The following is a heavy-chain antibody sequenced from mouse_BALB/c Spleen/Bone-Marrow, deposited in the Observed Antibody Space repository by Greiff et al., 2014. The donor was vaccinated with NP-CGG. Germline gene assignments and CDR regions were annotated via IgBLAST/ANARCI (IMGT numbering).Heavy chain of an antibody. V-gene: IGHV14-3*02. CDR1: GFNIKDTY. Sequence: VQLKESGAELVKPGASVKLSCTASGFNIKDTYMHWVKQRPEQGLEWIRRIDPANGNTKYDPKFQGKATITADTSSNTTYLQLSSLTSEDTAVYYCARYRLGTYFDYWGQGTTLTVSS. D-gene: IGHD2-14*01. J-gene: IGHJ2*01. CDR2: IDPANGNT. CDR3: ARYRLGTYFDY.